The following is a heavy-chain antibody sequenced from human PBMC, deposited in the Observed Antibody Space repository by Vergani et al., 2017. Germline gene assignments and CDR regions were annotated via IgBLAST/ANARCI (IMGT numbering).Heavy chain of an antibody. CDR3: AKDSPPYGSAYMDV. D-gene: IGHD3-10*01. Sequence: EVQLVESGGGLVQPGRSLRLSCAASGFTFDDYAMHWVRQAPGKGLEWVSGISWNSGSIGYADSVKGRFTISRDNAKNSLYLQMNSLRAEDTALYYCAKDSPPYGSAYMDVWGKGTTVTVSS. J-gene: IGHJ6*03. CDR2: ISWNSGSI. V-gene: IGHV3-9*01. CDR1: GFTFDDYA.